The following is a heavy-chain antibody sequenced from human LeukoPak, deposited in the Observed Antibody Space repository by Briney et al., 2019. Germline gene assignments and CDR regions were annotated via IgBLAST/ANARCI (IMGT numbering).Heavy chain of an antibody. CDR2: LNGDGSDT. Sequence: GGSLRLSCAASGFTFSRYWMHWVRQVPGKGLVWVSRLNGDGSDTTYVDSVKGRFTISRDNARNTLYLHMNSLRVEDTAVYYCAKRPSYGSFRQFDYWGQGTLVTVSS. V-gene: IGHV3-74*03. CDR1: GFTFSRYW. CDR3: AKRPSYGSFRQFDY. D-gene: IGHD5-18*01. J-gene: IGHJ4*02.